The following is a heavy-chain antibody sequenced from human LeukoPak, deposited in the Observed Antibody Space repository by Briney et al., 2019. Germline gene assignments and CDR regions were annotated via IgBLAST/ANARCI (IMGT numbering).Heavy chain of an antibody. CDR3: AKDLLLSV. CDR1: GFTFSSYS. CDR2: ISSSSSYI. D-gene: IGHD2-15*01. J-gene: IGHJ4*02. V-gene: IGHV3-21*01. Sequence: GGSLRLSCAASGFTFSSYSMNWVRQAPGKGLEWVSSISSSSSYIYYADSVKGRFTISRDNSKNTLYLQMNSLRAEDTAVYYCAKDLLLSVWGQGTLVTVSS.